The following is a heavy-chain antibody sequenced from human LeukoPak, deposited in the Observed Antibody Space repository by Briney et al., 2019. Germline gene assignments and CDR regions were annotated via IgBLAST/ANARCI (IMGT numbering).Heavy chain of an antibody. Sequence: SVKVSCKASGGTFSSYAISWVRQAPGQGLEWMGGIIPIFGTANYAQKFQGRVTITTDESTSTAYMELSSLRSEDTAVYYCARYSSEPGISDYWGQGTLVTVSS. CDR1: GGTFSSYA. J-gene: IGHJ4*02. V-gene: IGHV1-69*05. D-gene: IGHD1-14*01. CDR2: IIPIFGTA. CDR3: ARYSSEPGISDY.